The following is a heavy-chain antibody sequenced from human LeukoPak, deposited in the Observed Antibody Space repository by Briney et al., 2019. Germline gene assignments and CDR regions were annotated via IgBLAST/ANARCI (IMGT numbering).Heavy chain of an antibody. CDR1: GYSFTSYW. D-gene: IGHD2-2*02. CDR2: INPGDSDT. V-gene: IGHV5-51*01. CDR3: AKRGYCGSTSCYRHFDY. Sequence: KSGESLKISCKGSGYSFTSYWIGWVGQMPGKGLEWMGIINPGDSDTRYSPSFQGQVTMSADKSISTAYLQWSSLKASDTAMYYCAKRGYCGSTSCYRHFDYWGQGTLVTVSS. J-gene: IGHJ4*02.